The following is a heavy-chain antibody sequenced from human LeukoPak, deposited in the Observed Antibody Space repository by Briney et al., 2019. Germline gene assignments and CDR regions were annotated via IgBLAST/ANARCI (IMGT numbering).Heavy chain of an antibody. V-gene: IGHV3-21*01. CDR1: FSGYN. J-gene: IGHJ4*02. CDR3: ARDRGGSSSPLDH. Sequence: FSGYNCSCGRQAPGKRKEWISSISSSSSYIYYADSVKGRFTISRDNAKNSLYLQMNSLRAEDTAVYYCARDRGGSSSPLDHWGQGTLVTVSA. D-gene: IGHD1-26*01. CDR2: ISSSSSYI.